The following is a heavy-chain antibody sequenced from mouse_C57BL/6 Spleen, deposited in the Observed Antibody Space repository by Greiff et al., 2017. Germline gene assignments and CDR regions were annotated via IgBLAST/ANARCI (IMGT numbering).Heavy chain of an antibody. J-gene: IGHJ4*01. CDR1: GYTFTSYW. CDR3: ARLYAMDY. V-gene: IGHV1-69*01. CDR2: IDPSDSYT. Sequence: QVQLQQPGAELVMPGASVKLSCKASGYTFTSYWMHWVMQRPGQGLEWIGEIDPSDSYTNYNQKFKGKSTLTVDKSSSTAYMQLSSLTSEDSAVYYCARLYAMDYWGQGTSVTVSS.